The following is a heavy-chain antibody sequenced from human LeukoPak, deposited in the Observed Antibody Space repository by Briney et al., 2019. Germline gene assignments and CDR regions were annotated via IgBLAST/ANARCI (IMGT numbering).Heavy chain of an antibody. CDR3: AREGTSGTHLNWFDP. CDR2: IYGSEST. CDR1: GGSISSYY. D-gene: IGHD1-1*01. Sequence: SETVSLTCTVSGGSISSYYWSWIRQPPGKGLEWIGHIYGSESTNYNPSLKSRVTLSVDTSKNQFSLKLSSVTAADTAVYYCAREGTSGTHLNWFDPWGQGTLLTVSS. V-gene: IGHV4-59*01. J-gene: IGHJ5*02.